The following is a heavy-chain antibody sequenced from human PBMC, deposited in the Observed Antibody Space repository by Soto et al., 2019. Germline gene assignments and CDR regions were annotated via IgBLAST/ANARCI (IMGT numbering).Heavy chain of an antibody. CDR2: IIPIFGTA. J-gene: IGHJ6*02. Sequence: SVKVSCKASGVTFSSYAISWVRQAPGQGLEWMGGIIPIFGTANYAQKFQGRATITADESTSTAYMELSSLRSEDTAVYYCARNGDKNYYYYYGMDVWGQGTTVTVSS. CDR1: GVTFSSYA. CDR3: ARNGDKNYYYYYGMDV. D-gene: IGHD4-17*01. V-gene: IGHV1-69*13.